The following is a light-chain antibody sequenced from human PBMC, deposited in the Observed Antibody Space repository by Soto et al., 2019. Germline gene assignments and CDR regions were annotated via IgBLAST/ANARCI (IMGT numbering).Light chain of an antibody. CDR3: QQYQSSHS. CDR1: QSVSSSY. CDR2: GAS. Sequence: IVLTQSPGTLSLSPGEKATLSCRASQSVSSSYLAWYQHKPGQAPRLLIYGASSRATGIPDRFSGSGSGTDFTLTISRLEPEDFAVYYCQQYQSSHSFGQGTKVEIK. J-gene: IGKJ1*01. V-gene: IGKV3-20*01.